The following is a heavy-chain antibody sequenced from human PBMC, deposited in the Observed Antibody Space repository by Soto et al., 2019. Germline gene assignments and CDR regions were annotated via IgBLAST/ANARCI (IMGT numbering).Heavy chain of an antibody. CDR2: ISGYNGDT. CDR3: VKNGQPPYNVYGMDG. V-gene: IGHV1-18*01. Sequence: QGQLVQSGAEVKKPGASVKVSCKASGYTFTRYGISWVRQAPGQGLEWMGWISGYNGDTNYAKKFQGRVTMTINTSTSTSYMELRRVPCDDTAVYSCVKNGQPPYNVYGMDGWGQGTMVTVSS. J-gene: IGHJ6*02. D-gene: IGHD1-1*01. CDR1: GYTFTRYG.